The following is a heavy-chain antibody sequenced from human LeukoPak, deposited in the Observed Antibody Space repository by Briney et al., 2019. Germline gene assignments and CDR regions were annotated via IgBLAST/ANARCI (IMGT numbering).Heavy chain of an antibody. V-gene: IGHV3-30*03. CDR2: ISYDGSNK. CDR1: GFTFSSYG. D-gene: IGHD5-12*01. J-gene: IGHJ4*02. Sequence: PGGSLRLSCAASGFTFSSYGMHWVRQAPGKGLEWVAVISYDGSNKYYADSVKGRFTISRDNSKNTLYLQMNSLRAEDTAVYYCARASERWLQFEEITFDYWGQGTLVTVSS. CDR3: ARASERWLQFEEITFDY.